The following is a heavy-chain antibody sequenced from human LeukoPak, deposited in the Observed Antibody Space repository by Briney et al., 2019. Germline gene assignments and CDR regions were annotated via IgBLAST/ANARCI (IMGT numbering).Heavy chain of an antibody. J-gene: IGHJ6*02. Sequence: GGSLRLSCAASGFTFSSYAMHWVRQAPGKGLEWVAVISYDGSNKYYADSVKGRFTISRDNSKNTLYLQMNSLRAEDTAVYYCARDPYDYVWGSPSYYGMDVWGQGTTVTVSS. CDR2: ISYDGSNK. V-gene: IGHV3-30-3*01. CDR3: ARDPYDYVWGSPSYYGMDV. D-gene: IGHD3-16*01. CDR1: GFTFSSYA.